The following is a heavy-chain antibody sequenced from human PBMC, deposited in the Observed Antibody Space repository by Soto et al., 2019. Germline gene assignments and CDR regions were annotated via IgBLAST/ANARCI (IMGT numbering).Heavy chain of an antibody. V-gene: IGHV4-59*12. CDR1: GGPISSYY. J-gene: IGHJ4*02. D-gene: IGHD3-10*01. CDR3: ARADMIRGVRLDY. CDR2: IYYSGST. Sequence: SETLSLTCTVSGGPISSYYWSWIRQPPGKGLEWIGYIYYSGSTNYNPSLKSRVTISVDTSNNQFSLEVSSVTAADTAVYYCARADMIRGVRLDYWGQGILVTAPQ.